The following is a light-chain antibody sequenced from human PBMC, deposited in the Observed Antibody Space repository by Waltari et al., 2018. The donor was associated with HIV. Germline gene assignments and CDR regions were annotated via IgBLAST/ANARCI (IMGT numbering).Light chain of an antibody. CDR2: EVS. Sequence: IVLTQTPLSLSVTPGQPASISCKSSQSLLHTDGKTYLYLYLQKAGQPPQLLINEVSNRFSRVPDRFSGGGSGTEFSLKISRVEAEDVGIYYCMQSIKLPLTFGGGTKVEIK. CDR1: QSLLHTDGKTY. J-gene: IGKJ4*01. CDR3: MQSIKLPLT. V-gene: IGKV2D-29*01.